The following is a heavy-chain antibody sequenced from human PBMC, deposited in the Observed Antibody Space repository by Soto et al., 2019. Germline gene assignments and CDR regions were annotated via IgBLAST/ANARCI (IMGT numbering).Heavy chain of an antibody. D-gene: IGHD6-13*01. CDR2: VYYSGST. V-gene: IGHV4-30-4*01. CDR3: ASRHSNPYFDY. CDR1: GGSISSGDYY. J-gene: IGHJ4*02. Sequence: SETLSLTCTVSGGSISSGDYYWSWIRQPPGKGLEWIGSVYYSGSTYYNPSLKSRVTISVDTSKNQFSLKLNSVTAADTAVYYWASRHSNPYFDYWGQGTPVTVSS.